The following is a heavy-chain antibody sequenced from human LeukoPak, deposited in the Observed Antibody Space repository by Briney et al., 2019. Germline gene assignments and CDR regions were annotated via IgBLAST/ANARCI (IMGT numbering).Heavy chain of an antibody. CDR3: ARSGYYYDTSGLDGYFDL. J-gene: IGHJ2*01. Sequence: SETLSLTCSVSGGSIRNYFWSWIRQPPGKGLEWVGQIYHTGSTYYNPSLRNRLSISVDTSENQFSLSLSSVTAADAAFYYCARSGYYYDTSGLDGYFDLWGRGTLVTVSS. V-gene: IGHV4-59*01. D-gene: IGHD3-22*01. CDR2: IYHTGST. CDR1: GGSIRNYF.